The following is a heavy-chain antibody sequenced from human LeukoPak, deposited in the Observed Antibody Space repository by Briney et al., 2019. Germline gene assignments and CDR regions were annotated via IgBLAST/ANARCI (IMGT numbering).Heavy chain of an antibody. J-gene: IGHJ4*02. V-gene: IGHV1-46*01. CDR3: ARGSATASYDFDY. D-gene: IGHD6-13*01. CDR2: INPSGGGS. Sequence: ASVKDSCKASGYTFTDYFIHWVRQAPGQGLEWMGIINPSGGGSSYAQKFQGRVTMTRDTSTSTVYMELSSLRSEDTAVFYCARGSATASYDFDYWGQGTLVTVSS. CDR1: GYTFTDYF.